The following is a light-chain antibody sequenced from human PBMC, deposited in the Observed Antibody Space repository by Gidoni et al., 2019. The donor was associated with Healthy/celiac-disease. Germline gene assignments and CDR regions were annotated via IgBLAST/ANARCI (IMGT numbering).Light chain of an antibody. J-gene: IGKJ1*01. Sequence: DIVMTQSPDSLAVSLGERATINCKSRQSVLYISNNKNYLAWYQQKPGQPPKLLIYLASTRESGFPDRFSGSWSGTDFTLTISSLQAEDVAVYYCQQYYSTSWTFXXXTKVEIK. CDR2: LAS. V-gene: IGKV4-1*01. CDR3: QQYYSTSWT. CDR1: QSVLYISNNKNY.